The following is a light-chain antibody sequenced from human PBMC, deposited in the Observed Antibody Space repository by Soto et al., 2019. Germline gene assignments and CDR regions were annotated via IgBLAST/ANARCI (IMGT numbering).Light chain of an antibody. V-gene: IGLV2-14*01. Sequence: QSALTQPPSASGSPGQSVAISCTGTSSDVGGYNYVSWYQQHPGKAPKLVIYEVSNRPSGVSDRFSGSKSDNTASLTISGLQAEDEANYYCSSFTTTSTLVFGAGTKLTVL. CDR1: SSDVGGYNY. CDR3: SSFTTTSTLV. J-gene: IGLJ1*01. CDR2: EVS.